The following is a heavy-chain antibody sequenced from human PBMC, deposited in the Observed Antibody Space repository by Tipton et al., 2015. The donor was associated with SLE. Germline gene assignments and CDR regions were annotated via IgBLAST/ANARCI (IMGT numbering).Heavy chain of an antibody. CDR2: IYYSGST. D-gene: IGHD6-19*01. CDR1: GGSISSGSYY. V-gene: IGHV4-39*07. CDR3: ASGNRGSSGWYGAFDI. J-gene: IGHJ3*02. Sequence: TLSLTCTVSGGSISSGSYYWGWIRQPPGKGLEWIGSIYYSGSTYYNPSLKSRVTISVDTSKNQFSLKLSSVTAADTAVYYCASGNRGSSGWYGAFDIWGQWTMVTVSS.